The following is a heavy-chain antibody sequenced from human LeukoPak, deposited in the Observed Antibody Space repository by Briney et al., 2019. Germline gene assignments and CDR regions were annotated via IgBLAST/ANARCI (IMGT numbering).Heavy chain of an antibody. J-gene: IGHJ6*02. Sequence: GGSLRLSCAASGFTFSSYAMSWVRQAPGKGLEWVSAISGSGGSTYYADSVKGRFTNSRDNSKNTLYLQMNSLRAEDTAVYYCAGDYSGSHYYYYYGMDVWGQGTTVTVSS. CDR2: ISGSGGST. CDR3: AGDYSGSHYYYYYGMDV. V-gene: IGHV3-23*01. CDR1: GFTFSSYA. D-gene: IGHD1-26*01.